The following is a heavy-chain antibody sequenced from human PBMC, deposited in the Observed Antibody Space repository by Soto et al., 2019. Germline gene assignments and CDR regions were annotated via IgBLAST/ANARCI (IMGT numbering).Heavy chain of an antibody. Sequence: SETLSLTCTVSCGSISSGGYYWSWIRQHPGKGLEWIGYIYYSGSTYYNPSLKSRVTISVDTSKNRFSLKLSSVTAADTAVYYCARIDYGDYYFDYWGQGTLVTVSS. CDR3: ARIDYGDYYFDY. CDR2: IYYSGST. V-gene: IGHV4-31*03. D-gene: IGHD4-17*01. J-gene: IGHJ4*02. CDR1: CGSISSGGYY.